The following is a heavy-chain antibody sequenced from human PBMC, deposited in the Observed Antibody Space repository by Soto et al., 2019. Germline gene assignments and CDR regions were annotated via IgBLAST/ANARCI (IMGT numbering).Heavy chain of an antibody. CDR1: GGSFSGYY. CDR3: ARAIWFGELSDKFDP. Sequence: SETLSLTCAVYGGSFSGYYWSWIRQPPGKGLEWIGEISHSGSTNYNPSLKSRVTISVDTSKNQFSLKLSSVTAADTAVYYCARAIWFGELSDKFDPWGQGTLVTVSS. CDR2: ISHSGST. J-gene: IGHJ5*02. V-gene: IGHV4-34*01. D-gene: IGHD3-10*01.